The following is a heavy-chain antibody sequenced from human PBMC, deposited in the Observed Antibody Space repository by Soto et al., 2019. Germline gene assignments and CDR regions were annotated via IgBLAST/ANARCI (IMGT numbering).Heavy chain of an antibody. CDR3: ARGVAPLEFEVYYFDY. CDR2: INHSGST. D-gene: IGHD3-3*01. V-gene: IGHV4-34*01. Sequence: QVQLQQWGAGLLKPSETLSLTCAVYGGSFSGYYWSWIRQPPGKGLEWIGEINHSGSTNYNPSLKSRVTISVDTSKNQFSLKLSSVTAADTAVYYCARGVAPLEFEVYYFDYWGQGTLVTVSS. J-gene: IGHJ4*02. CDR1: GGSFSGYY.